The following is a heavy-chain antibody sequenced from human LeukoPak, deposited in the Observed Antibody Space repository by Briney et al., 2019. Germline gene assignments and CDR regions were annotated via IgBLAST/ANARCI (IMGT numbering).Heavy chain of an antibody. CDR1: GFTFSSYE. Sequence: GGSLRLSCAASGFTFSSYEMNWVRQAPGKGLEWVSYISSSGSTIYYADSVKGRFTISRDNAKNSLYLQMNSLRAEDTAVYYCARDSDIVVVRAAMDVWGKGTTVTVSS. D-gene: IGHD2-2*01. V-gene: IGHV3-48*03. J-gene: IGHJ6*04. CDR2: ISSSGSTI. CDR3: ARDSDIVVVRAAMDV.